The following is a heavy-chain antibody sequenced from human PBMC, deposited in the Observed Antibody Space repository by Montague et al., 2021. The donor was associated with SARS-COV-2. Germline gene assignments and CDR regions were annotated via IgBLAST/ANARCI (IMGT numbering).Heavy chain of an antibody. J-gene: IGHJ2*01. CDR1: GGSISGHY. CDR3: ARNRGWGSRGAGYIDL. CDR2: IYSCGSA. V-gene: IGHV4-59*11. Sequence: SETLSLTCAVSGGSISGHYWAWIRQPPEKGLEWIGHIYSCGSAYYNPSXXGRVTLSVGPSKNQFSLKMSSVAAADTAKYYCARNRGWGSRGAGYIDLWGRGTLVTVSS. D-gene: IGHD7-27*01.